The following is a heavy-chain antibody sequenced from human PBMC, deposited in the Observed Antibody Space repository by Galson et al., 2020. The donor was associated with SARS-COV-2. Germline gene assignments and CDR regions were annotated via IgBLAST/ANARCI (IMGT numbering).Heavy chain of an antibody. J-gene: IGHJ4*02. D-gene: IGHD1-1*01. CDR2: IKHDGSEK. CDR3: ARDMESRSDY. V-gene: IGHV3-7*01. CDR1: EFIFSHYW. Sequence: GESLKISCAGSEFIFSHYWMSWVRQIPGKGLEWVTNIKHDGSEKAYVDSVRGRFTISRDNTKKSVYLEMNSLRVEDTAVYYCARDMESRSDYWGQGTLVTVSS.